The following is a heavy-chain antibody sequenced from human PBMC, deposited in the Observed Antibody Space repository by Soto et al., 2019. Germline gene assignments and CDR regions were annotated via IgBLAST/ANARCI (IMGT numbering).Heavy chain of an antibody. Sequence: QVQLVQSGAEVKKPGASVKVSCKASGYTFNSNDINWVRQATGQGLEWLGWMNPNSGNTGYAQKFQGRVTMTRNTSISTDYRGLSSLRSEDTAVYYCTRGGAGVGVVYWGQGTLVTVSS. V-gene: IGHV1-8*01. J-gene: IGHJ4*02. D-gene: IGHD3-16*01. CDR2: MNPNSGNT. CDR1: GYTFNSND. CDR3: TRGGAGVGVVY.